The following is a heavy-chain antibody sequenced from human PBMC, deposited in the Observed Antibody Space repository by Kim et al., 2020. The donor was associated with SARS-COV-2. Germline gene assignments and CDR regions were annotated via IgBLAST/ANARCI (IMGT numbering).Heavy chain of an antibody. V-gene: IGHV3-30-3*01. CDR3: ARERLVYSGSYYSYAFDI. Sequence: GGSLRLSCAASGFTFSSYAMHWVRQAPGKGLEWVAVISYDGSNKYYADSVKGRFTISRDNSKNTLYLQMNSLRAEDTAVYYCARERLVYSGSYYSYAFDIWGQGTMVTVSS. CDR1: GFTFSSYA. D-gene: IGHD1-26*01. CDR2: ISYDGSNK. J-gene: IGHJ3*02.